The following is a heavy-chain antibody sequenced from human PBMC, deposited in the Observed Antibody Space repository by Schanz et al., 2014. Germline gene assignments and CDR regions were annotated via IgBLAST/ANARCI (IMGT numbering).Heavy chain of an antibody. J-gene: IGHJ3*02. V-gene: IGHV1-46*01. D-gene: IGHD3-3*01. Sequence: QVQLVQSGAEVKKPGASVKLSCKASNYIFTKYYIHCVRQAPGQGLEWMGLINPYDDTIDYAKKFQSRLTMTRDTSTTTVYMELSSLRSDDTAMYYCVTEKRMESGTWAKAFDIWGQGTWVTVSS. CDR1: NYIFTKYY. CDR2: INPYDDTI. CDR3: VTEKRMESGTWAKAFDI.